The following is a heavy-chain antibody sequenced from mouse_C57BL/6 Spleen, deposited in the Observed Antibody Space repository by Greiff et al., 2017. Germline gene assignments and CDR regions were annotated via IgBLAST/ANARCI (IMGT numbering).Heavy chain of an antibody. D-gene: IGHD1-1*01. V-gene: IGHV1-7*01. J-gene: IGHJ3*01. CDR3: APHYYGSSPWFAY. CDR1: GYTFTSYW. Sequence: QVQLKESGAELAKPGASVKLSCKASGYTFTSYWMHWVKQRPGQGLEWIGYINPSSGYTKYNQKFKDKATLTADKSSSTAYMQLSSLTYEDSAVYYCAPHYYGSSPWFAYWGQGTLVTVSA. CDR2: INPSSGYT.